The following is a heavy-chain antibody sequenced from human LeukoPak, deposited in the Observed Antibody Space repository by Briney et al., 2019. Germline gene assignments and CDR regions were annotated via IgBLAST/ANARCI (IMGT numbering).Heavy chain of an antibody. Sequence: SETLSLTCTVSGGSISSYYWSWIRQPPGEGLEWIGYIYYSGSTNYNPSLKSRVTISVDTSKNQFSLKLSSVTAADTAVYYCARGYLYCSSTSCPRRWFDPWGQGTLVTVSS. V-gene: IGHV4-59*01. CDR3: ARGYLYCSSTSCPRRWFDP. CDR2: IYYSGST. J-gene: IGHJ5*02. CDR1: GGSISSYY. D-gene: IGHD2-2*01.